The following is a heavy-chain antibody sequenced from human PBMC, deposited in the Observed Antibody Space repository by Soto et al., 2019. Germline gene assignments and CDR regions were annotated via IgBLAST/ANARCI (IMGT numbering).Heavy chain of an antibody. D-gene: IGHD1-20*01. CDR1: GFIFDEYT. V-gene: IGHV3-43*01. CDR2: ITSDGDST. J-gene: IGHJ4*02. CDR3: AKVYTRYTWNDGLDY. Sequence: PGGSLRLSCAASGFIFDEYTMHWVRQAPGKGLEWLSLITSDGDSTYYADSVKGRFTISRDNSKNSLYLQMNGLRTEDTALYYCAKVYTRYTWNDGLDYWGQGTLVTVSS.